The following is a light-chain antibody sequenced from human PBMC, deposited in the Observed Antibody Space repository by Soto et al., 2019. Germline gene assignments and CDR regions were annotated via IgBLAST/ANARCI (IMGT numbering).Light chain of an antibody. CDR1: QNVLYSSNNKNY. J-gene: IGKJ3*01. Sequence: DIVMTQSPDSLAVSLGERASINCRSSQNVLYSSNNKNYLAWYQQKPGRPPKLLIYWASTRESGVPDRFSGSGSVTDFTLTISSLQAEDVAVYYCQQYYDTPFTFGPGTKVHIK. V-gene: IGKV4-1*01. CDR3: QQYYDTPFT. CDR2: WAS.